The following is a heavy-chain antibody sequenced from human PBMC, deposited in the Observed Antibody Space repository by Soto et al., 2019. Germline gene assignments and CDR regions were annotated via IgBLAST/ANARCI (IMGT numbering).Heavy chain of an antibody. D-gene: IGHD3-9*01. Sequence: GGSLRLSCAASGFTFSSYGMHWVRQAPGKGLEWVAVIWYDGSNKYYADSVKGRFTISRDNSKNTLYLQMNSLRAEDTAVYYCARDRGLKLLRYFDPYYYYMDVWGKGTTVTVSS. CDR2: IWYDGSNK. J-gene: IGHJ6*03. V-gene: IGHV3-33*01. CDR1: GFTFSSYG. CDR3: ARDRGLKLLRYFDPYYYYMDV.